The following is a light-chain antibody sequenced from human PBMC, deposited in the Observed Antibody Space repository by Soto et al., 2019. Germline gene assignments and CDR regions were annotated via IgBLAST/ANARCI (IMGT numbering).Light chain of an antibody. CDR1: QAIRNS. J-gene: IGKJ1*01. CDR2: AAS. CDR3: QKYFSAPWT. Sequence: TQMTQSPYTLSASVGDRVTITCRASQAIRNSLAWYQQKPGEVPKLLMYAASTLQSGVPSRFSGSGSGTDFTLTISSLQPEDVATYYCQKYFSAPWTFGQGTKVDI. V-gene: IGKV1-27*01.